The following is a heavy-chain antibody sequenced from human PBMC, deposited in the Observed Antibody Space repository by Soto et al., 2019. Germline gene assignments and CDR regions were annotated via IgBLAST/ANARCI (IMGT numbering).Heavy chain of an antibody. CDR2: IIPIFGTA. CDR3: ARDLGYSSNLGDYYYGMDV. J-gene: IGHJ6*02. V-gene: IGHV1-69*13. D-gene: IGHD6-13*01. CDR1: GGTFSSYA. Sequence: ASVKVSCKASGGTFSSYAISWVRQAPGQGLEWMGGIIPIFGTANYAQKFQGRVTIIADESTSTAYMELSSLRSEDTAVYYCARDLGYSSNLGDYYYGMDVWGQGTTVTVSS.